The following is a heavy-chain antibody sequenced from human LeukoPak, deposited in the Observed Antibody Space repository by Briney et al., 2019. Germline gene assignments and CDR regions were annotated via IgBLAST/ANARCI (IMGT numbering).Heavy chain of an antibody. CDR3: ARGLGGSGSYFLTSDY. Sequence: ASVKVSCKASGYTFTSYSINWVRQAPGQGLEWMGWISAYNGNTKYAQKLQGRVTMTTDTSTSTAYMELRSLRSDDTAVYYCARGLGGSGSYFLTSDYWGQGTLVTASS. CDR2: ISAYNGNT. V-gene: IGHV1-18*01. CDR1: GYTFTSYS. J-gene: IGHJ4*02. D-gene: IGHD1-26*01.